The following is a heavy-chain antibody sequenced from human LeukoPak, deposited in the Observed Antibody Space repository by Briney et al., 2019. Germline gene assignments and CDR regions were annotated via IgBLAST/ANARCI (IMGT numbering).Heavy chain of an antibody. J-gene: IGHJ4*02. Sequence: VASVKVSCKASGGTFSSYAISWVRQAPGQGLEWMGGIIPIFGTANYAQKFQGRVTITADESTSTAYMELGSLRSEDTAVYYCARDQIRLGELSYFDYWGQGTLVTVSS. CDR3: ARDQIRLGELSYFDY. V-gene: IGHV1-69*13. D-gene: IGHD3-16*02. CDR1: GGTFSSYA. CDR2: IIPIFGTA.